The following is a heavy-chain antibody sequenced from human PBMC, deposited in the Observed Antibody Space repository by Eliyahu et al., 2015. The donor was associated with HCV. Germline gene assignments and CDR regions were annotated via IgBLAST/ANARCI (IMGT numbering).Heavy chain of an antibody. CDR3: AKPAVLLWFGEGRNYFDY. J-gene: IGHJ4*02. CDR2: ISYDGSKT. D-gene: IGHD3-10*01. Sequence: QVQLVESGGGVVQPGRSLRLSCAASGFTFNNFGXHWVRQAPGKWLEWVAVISYDGSKTYYADSVTGRFTISRDNSKNTLYLQMNRLKPEDTAMYYCAKPAVLLWFGEGRNYFDYWGLGTLVTASS. V-gene: IGHV3-30*18. CDR1: GFTFNNFG.